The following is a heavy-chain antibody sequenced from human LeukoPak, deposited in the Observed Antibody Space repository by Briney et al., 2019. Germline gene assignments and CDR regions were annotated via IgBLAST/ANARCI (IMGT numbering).Heavy chain of an antibody. Sequence: SETLSLTCTVSGGSINNYYWSWIRQPPGKGLEWIGYIYYSGSTNYNPSLKSRVAISVDTSKNQFSLKLSSVTAADTAVYYCARVATRGRATDYWGQGTLVTVSS. J-gene: IGHJ4*02. V-gene: IGHV4-59*01. CDR2: IYYSGST. CDR1: GGSINNYY. D-gene: IGHD5-12*01. CDR3: ARVATRGRATDY.